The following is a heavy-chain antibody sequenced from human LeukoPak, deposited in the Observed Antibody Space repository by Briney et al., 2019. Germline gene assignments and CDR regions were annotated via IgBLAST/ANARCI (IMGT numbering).Heavy chain of an antibody. CDR1: GYTFNNHY. J-gene: IGHJ4*02. D-gene: IGHD4-17*01. Sequence: ASVKVSCKASGYTFNNHYMYWVRQAPGQGLEWMGVINPSGGSTSYAQKFQGRVTMTRDTSTSTVYMELSSLRSEDTAVYYCARSGDYVTKKGFDYWGQGTLVTVSS. V-gene: IGHV1-46*02. CDR3: ARSGDYVTKKGFDY. CDR2: INPSGGST.